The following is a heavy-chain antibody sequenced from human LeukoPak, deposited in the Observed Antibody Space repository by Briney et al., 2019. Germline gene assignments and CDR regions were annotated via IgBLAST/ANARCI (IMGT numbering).Heavy chain of an antibody. J-gene: IGHJ4*02. D-gene: IGHD1-20*01. CDR1: GFTFSSYA. Sequence: PGGSLRLSCAASGFTFSSYAMHWVRQAPGKGLEWVAVISYDGSNKYYADSVKGRFTISRDNSKNTLYLQMNSLRAEDTAVYYCAKVRKITGMANRSRQYYFDYWGQGTLVTVSS. V-gene: IGHV3-30-3*01. CDR3: AKVRKITGMANRSRQYYFDY. CDR2: ISYDGSNK.